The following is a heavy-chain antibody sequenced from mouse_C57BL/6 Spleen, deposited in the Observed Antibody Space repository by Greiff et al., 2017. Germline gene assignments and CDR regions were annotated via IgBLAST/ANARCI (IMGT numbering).Heavy chain of an antibody. Sequence: VQLQQSGAELVRPGTSVKVSCKASGYAFTNYLIEWVKQRPGQGLEWIGVINPGSGGTNYNEKFKGKATLTADKSSSTAYMQLSSLTSEDSAVYFCARVPYYEDYAMDYWGQGTSVTVSS. J-gene: IGHJ4*01. CDR1: GYAFTNYL. D-gene: IGHD1-1*01. CDR3: ARVPYYEDYAMDY. V-gene: IGHV1-54*01. CDR2: INPGSGGT.